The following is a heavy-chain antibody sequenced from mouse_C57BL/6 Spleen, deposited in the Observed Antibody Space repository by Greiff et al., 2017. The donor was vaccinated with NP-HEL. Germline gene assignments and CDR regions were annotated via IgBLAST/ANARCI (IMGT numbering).Heavy chain of an antibody. Sequence: QVQLQQSGAELVRPGTSVKLSCKASGYTFTSYWMHWVKQRPGQGLEWIGVIDPSDSYTNYNQKFKGKATLTVDTSSSTAYMQLSSLTSEDSAVYYCARSVTGTLDYWGQGTTLTVSS. V-gene: IGHV1-59*01. J-gene: IGHJ2*01. D-gene: IGHD4-1*01. CDR3: ARSVTGTLDY. CDR2: IDPSDSYT. CDR1: GYTFTSYW.